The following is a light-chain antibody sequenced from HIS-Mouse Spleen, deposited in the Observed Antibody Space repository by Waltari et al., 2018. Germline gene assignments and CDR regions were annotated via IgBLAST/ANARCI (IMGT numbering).Light chain of an antibody. Sequence: QSALTQPPSASGSPGQSVTISCTGTSSDVGGYNYVSWYQQHPGKAPKLISYEVSKRPSGVPDRFSGSKSGNTASLTISGLQAEDEADYYCCSYAGSSTWVFGGGTKLTVL. CDR3: CSYAGSSTWV. CDR2: EVS. V-gene: IGLV2-8*01. CDR1: SSDVGGYNY. J-gene: IGLJ3*02.